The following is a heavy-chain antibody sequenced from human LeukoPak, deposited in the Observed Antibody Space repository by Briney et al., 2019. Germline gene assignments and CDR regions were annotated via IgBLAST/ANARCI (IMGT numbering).Heavy chain of an antibody. CDR3: ARHGYNYYYYMDV. CDR1: GGTFIIYA. Sequence: SVTVSFMASGGTFIIYAISSVRQAPGQGLEWMGGIIPIFGTANYVQKFQGRVTITTDESTSTAYMELSRLRSEDTAVYYCARHGYNYYYYMDVWGKGTTVTVSS. J-gene: IGHJ6*03. V-gene: IGHV1-69*05. CDR2: IIPIFGTA.